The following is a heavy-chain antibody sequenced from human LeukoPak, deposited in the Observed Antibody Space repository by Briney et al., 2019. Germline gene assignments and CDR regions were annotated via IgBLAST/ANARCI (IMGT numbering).Heavy chain of an antibody. V-gene: IGHV4-34*01. CDR1: GGSFSGYY. D-gene: IGHD2-15*01. CDR2: INHSGST. CDR3: ARDGAPGYCSGGSCADAFDI. J-gene: IGHJ3*02. Sequence: SETLSLTCAVYGGSFSGYYWSWIRQPPGKGLEWIGEINHSGSTNYNPSLKSRVTISVDTSKNQFSLKLSSVTAADTAVYYCARDGAPGYCSGGSCADAFDIWGQGTMVTVSS.